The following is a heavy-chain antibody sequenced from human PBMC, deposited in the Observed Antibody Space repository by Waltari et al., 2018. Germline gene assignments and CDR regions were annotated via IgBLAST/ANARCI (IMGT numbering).Heavy chain of an antibody. CDR1: AFTFSTYW. J-gene: IGHJ4*02. V-gene: IGHV3-74*01. Sequence: EVQLVESGGGLVQPGESLRLSCAASAFTFSTYWMHWVRQAPGKGLVWVSRINTDGSSTSYADSVKGRFTISRDNAKNTLYLQMNSLRAEDTAVYYCARASGVLTPSGYAFDIWGQGTLVTVSS. CDR3: ARASGVLTPSGYAFDI. D-gene: IGHD3-16*01. CDR2: INTDGSST.